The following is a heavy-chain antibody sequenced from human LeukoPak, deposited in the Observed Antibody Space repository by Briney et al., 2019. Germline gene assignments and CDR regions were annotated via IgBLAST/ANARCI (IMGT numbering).Heavy chain of an antibody. CDR1: GGTFSSYA. D-gene: IGHD1-26*01. CDR2: IIPIFGTA. V-gene: IGHV1-69*13. CDR3: ARVNYRTYYFDY. J-gene: IGHJ4*02. Sequence: SVKVSCKASGGTFSSYAICWVRQAPGQGLEWMGGIIPIFGTANYAQKFQGRVTITADESTSTAYMELSSLRSEDTAVYYCARVNYRTYYFDYWGQGTLVTVSS.